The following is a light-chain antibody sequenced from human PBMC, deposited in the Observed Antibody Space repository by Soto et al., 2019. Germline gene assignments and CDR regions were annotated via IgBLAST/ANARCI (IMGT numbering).Light chain of an antibody. CDR1: QGISSW. CDR2: EAS. J-gene: IGKJ4*01. CDR3: QQYNSYSLT. Sequence: DIQMPQSPSTLSASVGDRVTITCRASQGISSWLAWYQQKPGKAPKLLLYEASSLESGVPSRFSGSGSGTEFTLTISSPQPDDFATYYCQQYNSYSLTFGGSTQVDIK. V-gene: IGKV1-5*01.